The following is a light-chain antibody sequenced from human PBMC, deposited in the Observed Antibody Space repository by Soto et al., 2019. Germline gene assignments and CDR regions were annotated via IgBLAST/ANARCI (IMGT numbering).Light chain of an antibody. V-gene: IGLV2-14*01. CDR3: SSYTTTNSWV. CDR1: GGDFGSSTY. J-gene: IGLJ3*02. Sequence: QSALIQPASVSGSPGQSLIISCTGTGGDFGSSTYVSWYQQHSDKAPKVVIYEVNKRPSGVSSRFSGAKSGSTASLTISGLQGDDEATYFCSSYTTTNSWVFGGGTKLTVL. CDR2: EVN.